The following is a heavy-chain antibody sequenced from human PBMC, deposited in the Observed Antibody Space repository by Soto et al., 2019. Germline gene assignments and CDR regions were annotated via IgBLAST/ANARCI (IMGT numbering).Heavy chain of an antibody. J-gene: IGHJ4*02. CDR2: SRNKAKSYST. D-gene: IGHD5-12*01. V-gene: IGHV3-72*01. CDR3: AVDVVGTGSY. Sequence: EVQVVESGGGLVQPGGSLRLSCAASGLTFSDHYMDWVRQAPGKGLEWVGRSRNKAKSYSTEYAASVKGRFTISRDGSNDSVYREMNSLKTEDTAVYYCAVDVVGTGSYWCQGTLVTVTS. CDR1: GLTFSDHY.